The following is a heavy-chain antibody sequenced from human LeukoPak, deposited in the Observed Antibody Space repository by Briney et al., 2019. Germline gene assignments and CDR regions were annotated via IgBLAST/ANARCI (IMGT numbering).Heavy chain of an antibody. J-gene: IGHJ5*02. Sequence: ASVRVSCKASGYTFSDNYIHWVRQAPGQGLEWMGWINPNSGGTNYAQKFQGRVTMTRDTSISTAYMELSRLRSDDTAVYYCARGERVVVPAAISGSRISTPWGQGTLVTVSS. CDR3: ARGERVVVPAAISGSRISTP. V-gene: IGHV1-2*02. D-gene: IGHD2-2*01. CDR2: INPNSGGT. CDR1: GYTFSDNY.